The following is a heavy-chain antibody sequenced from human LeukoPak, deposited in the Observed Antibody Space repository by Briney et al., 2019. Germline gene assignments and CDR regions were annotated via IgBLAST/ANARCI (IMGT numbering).Heavy chain of an antibody. J-gene: IGHJ4*02. CDR2: ISGSGGST. D-gene: IGHD4-17*01. Sequence: GGSLRLSCAGPGFDFSSYGMSWVRQAPGKGLEWVSGISGSGGSTYYADSVKGRFTISRDSSKSTVYLQMNSLRVDDAAVYYCAKGGIYGDCGGFWGQGTLVAVSS. V-gene: IGHV3-23*01. CDR1: GFDFSSYG. CDR3: AKGGIYGDCGGF.